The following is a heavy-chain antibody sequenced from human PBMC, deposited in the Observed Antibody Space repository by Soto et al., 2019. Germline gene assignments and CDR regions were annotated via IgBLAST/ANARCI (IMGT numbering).Heavy chain of an antibody. V-gene: IGHV1-46*03. CDR2: INLSGGST. Sequence: ASVKVSCKASGYTFTSYSMHWVRQAPGQGLEWMGIINLSGGSTNYAQKFQGRVAVTRDTSTSTVYMELSSLRSEDTAIYYCALTSGCKPDLDFWGQRTVVTGSS. J-gene: IGHJ4*02. D-gene: IGHD6-19*01. CDR3: ALTSGCKPDLDF. CDR1: GYTFTSYS.